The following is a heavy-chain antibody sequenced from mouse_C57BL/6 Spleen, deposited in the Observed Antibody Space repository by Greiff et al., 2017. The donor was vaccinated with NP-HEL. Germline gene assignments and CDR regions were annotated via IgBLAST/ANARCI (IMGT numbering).Heavy chain of an antibody. J-gene: IGHJ1*03. V-gene: IGHV1-42*01. CDR2: INPSTGGT. Sequence: EVMLVESGPELVKPGASVKISCKASGYSFTGYYMNWVKQSPEKSLEWIGEINPSTGGTTYNQKFKAKATLTVDKSSSTAYMQLKSLTSEDSAVYYCAREHYYGSSYGYFDVWGTGTTVTVSS. CDR1: GYSFTGYY. D-gene: IGHD1-1*01. CDR3: AREHYYGSSYGYFDV.